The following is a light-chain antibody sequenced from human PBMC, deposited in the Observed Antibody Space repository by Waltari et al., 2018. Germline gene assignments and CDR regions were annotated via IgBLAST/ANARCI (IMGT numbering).Light chain of an antibody. CDR2: WAS. CDR1: QSVLYSSNNKNY. CDR3: QQYYSSRT. J-gene: IGKJ1*01. V-gene: IGKV4-1*01. Sequence: DIVMTQSPDSLAVSLGERATINCKSSQSVLYSSNNKNYLALYQQKPGQPPKLLIYWASNRESGVPDRFSGSGSGTDFTLTISSLQAEDVAVYYCQQYYSSRTFGQGTKVEIK.